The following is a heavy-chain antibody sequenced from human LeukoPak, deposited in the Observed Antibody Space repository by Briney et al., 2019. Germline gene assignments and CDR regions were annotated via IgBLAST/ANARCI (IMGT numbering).Heavy chain of an antibody. V-gene: IGHV4-34*01. CDR3: AREVYDSSGYYL. Sequence: SETLSLTCAVYGGSFSGYNWSWIRQPPGKGLEWIGEINHSGSTNYNPSLKSRVTISVDTSKNQFSLKLSSVTAADTAVYYCAREVYDSSGYYLWGQGTLVTVSS. CDR2: INHSGST. J-gene: IGHJ4*02. CDR1: GGSFSGYN. D-gene: IGHD3-22*01.